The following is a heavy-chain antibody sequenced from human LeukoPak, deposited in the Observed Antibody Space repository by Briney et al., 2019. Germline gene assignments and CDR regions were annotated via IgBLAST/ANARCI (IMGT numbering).Heavy chain of an antibody. CDR3: ARPRFGEFGQRRDYYYYMDV. J-gene: IGHJ6*03. D-gene: IGHD3-10*01. CDR2: ISFTSSTI. CDR1: GFSFSSQS. V-gene: IGHV3-48*01. Sequence: GGSLRLSCAASGFSFSSQSMNWVRQAPGKGLEWISYISFTSSTIYYADSVKGRFTISRDNAKNSLYLQMNSLRAEDTAVYYCARPRFGEFGQRRDYYYYMDVWGKGTTVTVSS.